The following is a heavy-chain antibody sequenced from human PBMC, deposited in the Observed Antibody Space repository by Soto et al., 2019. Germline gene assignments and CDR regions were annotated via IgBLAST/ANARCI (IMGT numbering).Heavy chain of an antibody. CDR3: ANRQRGYYDSRGYYPPYYSYGMDV. J-gene: IGHJ6*02. Sequence: GGSLRLSCAASGFTFSSYAMSWVRQAPGKGLEWVSAISGSGGSTYYADSVKGRVTISRDNAKNTLYLQRNSLRAEDTAVYYCANRQRGYYDSRGYYPPYYSYGMDVWGPGTTVTVSS. D-gene: IGHD3-22*01. CDR2: ISGSGGST. V-gene: IGHV3-23*01. CDR1: GFTFSSYA.